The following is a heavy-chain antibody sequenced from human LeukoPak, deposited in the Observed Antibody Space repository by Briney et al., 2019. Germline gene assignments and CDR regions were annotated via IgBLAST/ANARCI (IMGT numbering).Heavy chain of an antibody. Sequence: SETVSLTCAVYGASFSGYYWSWIRQPPGEGLEWIGEINHSGSTNYNPSLKSRVTISVNRSKNRFSLKLTSVTAADTAVYYCARSRTAYYRYFDSWGQGTLATVSS. CDR2: INHSGST. CDR3: ARSRTAYYRYFDS. D-gene: IGHD3-22*01. V-gene: IGHV4-34*01. CDR1: GASFSGYY. J-gene: IGHJ4*02.